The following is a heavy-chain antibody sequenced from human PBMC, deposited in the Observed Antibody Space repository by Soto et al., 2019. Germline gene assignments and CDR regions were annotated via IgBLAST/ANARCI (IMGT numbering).Heavy chain of an antibody. Sequence: QVHLVQSGAEVKKPGASVKVSCKASGITFTGYYLHWMRQAPGQGLEWLGWINPDSGATHYAQNFQGRVTMTRDRSISTAFMDLSGLRYDDTAVYYCAKEHRYCSGGSCSIDYWGQGTLVTVSS. D-gene: IGHD2-15*01. V-gene: IGHV1-2*02. CDR2: INPDSGAT. CDR3: AKEHRYCSGGSCSIDY. J-gene: IGHJ4*02. CDR1: GITFTGYY.